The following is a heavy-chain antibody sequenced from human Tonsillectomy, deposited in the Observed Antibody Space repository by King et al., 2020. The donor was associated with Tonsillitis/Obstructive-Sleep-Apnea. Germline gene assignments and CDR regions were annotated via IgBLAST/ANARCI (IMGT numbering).Heavy chain of an antibody. CDR1: GFAFNNFG. CDR2: ISHDGGSE. D-gene: IGHD3-16*01. Sequence: VQLVESGGGVVRPGRSLRLSCAASGFAFNNFGMHWVRQAPGKGLEWVARISHDGGSEYYADSVKSRFTVSRDNSKNTVYLQMNRVRPEDTAVYFCAKASMIILFGDWGQGTLVTVSS. J-gene: IGHJ1*01. CDR3: AKASMIILFGD. V-gene: IGHV3-30*18.